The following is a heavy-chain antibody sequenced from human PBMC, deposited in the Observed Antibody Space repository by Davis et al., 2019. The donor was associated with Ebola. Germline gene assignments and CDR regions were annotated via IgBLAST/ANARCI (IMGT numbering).Heavy chain of an antibody. V-gene: IGHV1-46*03. CDR3: AREELVVVAATHHATDYYYYGMDV. Sequence: ASVKVSCKASGYTFTSYYMHWVRQAPGQGLEWMGIINPSGGSTSYAQKFQGRVTMTRDTSTSTVYMELSSLRSEDMAVYYCAREELVVVAATHHATDYYYYGMDVWGQGTTVTVSS. J-gene: IGHJ6*02. CDR2: INPSGGST. CDR1: GYTFTSYY. D-gene: IGHD2-15*01.